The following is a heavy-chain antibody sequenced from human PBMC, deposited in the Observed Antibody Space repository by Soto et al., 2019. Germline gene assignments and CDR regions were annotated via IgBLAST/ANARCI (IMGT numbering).Heavy chain of an antibody. CDR3: ARVGGIAVAGSMYYFDY. CDR1: GYTFTSYG. J-gene: IGHJ4*02. V-gene: IGHV1-18*01. Sequence: ASVKVSCKASGYTFTSYGISCVRQAPGQGLEWMGWISAYNGNTNYAQKLQGRVTMTTDTSTGTAYMELRSLRSDDTAVYYCARVGGIAVAGSMYYFDYWGQGTLVTVSS. CDR2: ISAYNGNT. D-gene: IGHD6-19*01.